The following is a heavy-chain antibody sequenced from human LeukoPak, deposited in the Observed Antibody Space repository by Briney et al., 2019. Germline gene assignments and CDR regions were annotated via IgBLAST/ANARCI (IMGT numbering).Heavy chain of an antibody. CDR2: IYYSGST. Sequence: PSETLSLTCTVSGGSISSGGYYWSWIRQHPGKGLEWIVYIYYSGSTYYNPSLKSRVTISVDTSKNQFSLKLSSVTAADTAVYYCARTPVLSRHMIHFDYWGQGTLVTVSS. D-gene: IGHD3-22*01. J-gene: IGHJ4*02. CDR1: GGSISSGGYY. V-gene: IGHV4-31*03. CDR3: ARTPVLSRHMIHFDY.